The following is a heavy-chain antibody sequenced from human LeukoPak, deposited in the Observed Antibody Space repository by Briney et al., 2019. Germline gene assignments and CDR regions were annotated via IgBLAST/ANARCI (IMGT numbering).Heavy chain of an antibody. Sequence: SETLSLTCTVSGGSISSSSYYWGWIRQPPGKGLEWIGSIYYSGSTYYNPSLKSRVTISVDTSKNQFSLKLSSVTAAGTAVYYCARQDIVVVTATHGAFDIWGQGTMVTVSS. V-gene: IGHV4-39*01. D-gene: IGHD2-21*02. CDR1: GGSISSSSYY. CDR2: IYYSGST. J-gene: IGHJ3*02. CDR3: ARQDIVVVTATHGAFDI.